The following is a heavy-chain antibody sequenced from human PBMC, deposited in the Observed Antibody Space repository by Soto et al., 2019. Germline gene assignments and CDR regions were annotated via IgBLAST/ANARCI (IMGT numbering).Heavy chain of an antibody. V-gene: IGHV3-15*07. CDR1: GFTFSNDW. CDR2: IKGKTDGGTT. D-gene: IGHD3-10*02. CDR3: TTPPYVH. Sequence: PGGSLRLSCAASGFTFSNDWMNWVRQAPGKRLEWVGRIKGKTDGGTTDYAAPVKGRFTISRDDSKNTLYLQMNSLKTEDTAVYYCTTPPYVHWGQGTLVTVSS. J-gene: IGHJ4*02.